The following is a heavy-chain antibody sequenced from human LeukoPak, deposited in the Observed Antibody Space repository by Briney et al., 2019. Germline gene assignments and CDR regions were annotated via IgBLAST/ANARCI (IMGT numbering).Heavy chain of an antibody. CDR2: IKSKTDGGTT. Sequence: GGSLRLSCAASGFTFSNAWMSWVRQAPGKGLEWVGRIKSKTDGGTTDYAAPVKGRFTISRDDSKNTLYLQMNSLKTEDTAVYYCTALFGDDYGDYWGQGTLVTVSS. J-gene: IGHJ4*02. CDR3: TALFGDDYGDY. V-gene: IGHV3-15*01. D-gene: IGHD4-17*01. CDR1: GFTFSNAW.